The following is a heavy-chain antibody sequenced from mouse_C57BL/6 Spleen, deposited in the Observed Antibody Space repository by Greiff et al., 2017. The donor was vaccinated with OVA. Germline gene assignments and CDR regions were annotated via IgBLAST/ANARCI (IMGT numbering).Heavy chain of an antibody. CDR1: GYTFTSYW. Sequence: VQVVESGAELAKPGASVKLSCKASGYTFTSYWMHWVKQRPGQGLEWIGYINPSSGYTKYNQKFKDKATLTADKSSSTAYMQLSSLTYEDSAVYYCARYITTVVPLDYWGQGTTLTVSS. D-gene: IGHD1-1*01. J-gene: IGHJ2*01. V-gene: IGHV1-7*01. CDR2: INPSSGYT. CDR3: ARYITTVVPLDY.